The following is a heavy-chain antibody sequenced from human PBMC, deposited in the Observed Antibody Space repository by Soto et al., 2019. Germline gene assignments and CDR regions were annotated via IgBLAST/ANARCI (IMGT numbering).Heavy chain of an antibody. V-gene: IGHV3-53*02. Sequence: ELQLVESGGGLIQPGGSLRLSCAASGFTVTRNYMTWVRLAPGKGLECVSTIHTGGKTFYTDSVKGRFTVSRDASKNTVDLQMNTLSVADTAVYYCATGGSKRVRGAIVEVFHLEFWGRGTVVTVSS. CDR2: IHTGGKT. J-gene: IGHJ4*02. CDR1: GFTVTRNY. D-gene: IGHD3-10*01. CDR3: ATGGSKRVRGAIVEVFHLEF.